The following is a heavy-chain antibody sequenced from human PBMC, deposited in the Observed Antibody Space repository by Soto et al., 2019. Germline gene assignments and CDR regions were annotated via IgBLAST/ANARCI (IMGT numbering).Heavy chain of an antibody. CDR2: IGTVGDP. D-gene: IGHD3-3*01. CDR1: GFTFSAYD. Sequence: EQLVESGGGWVQPGGSLRLSCVASGFTFSAYDMHWVRQIKGKGLEWVSGIGTVGDPCYPGSVKGRFTISRENANNSLYLQMNRLRAGDTAVYYCARSRGGRKDGVFPDSKGGFYYYGMDVWGQGTTVTVSS. V-gene: IGHV3-13*05. CDR3: ARSRGGRKDGVFPDSKGGFYYYGMDV. J-gene: IGHJ6*02.